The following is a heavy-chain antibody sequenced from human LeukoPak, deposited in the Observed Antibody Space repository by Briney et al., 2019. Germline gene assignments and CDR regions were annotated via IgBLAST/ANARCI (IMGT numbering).Heavy chain of an antibody. V-gene: IGHV3-30*04. J-gene: IGHJ3*02. D-gene: IGHD3-10*02. CDR3: AKFFTGEYVRAFDI. CDR1: GFTFSTYA. Sequence: PGRSLRLSCAASGFTFSTYAMHWVRQAPGKGLEWVAVISYDGSSKYYADSVKGRFTISRDNSKNTLYLQMNSLRAEDTAVYYCAKFFTGEYVRAFDIWGQGTMVTVSS. CDR2: ISYDGSSK.